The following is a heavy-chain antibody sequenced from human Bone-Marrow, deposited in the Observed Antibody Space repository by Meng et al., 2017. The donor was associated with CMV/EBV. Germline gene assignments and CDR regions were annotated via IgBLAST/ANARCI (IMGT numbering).Heavy chain of an antibody. CDR2: IKSKTDGGTT. D-gene: IGHD2-2*01. CDR3: TTPYCSSTSCSPLYYYYYGMDV. CDR1: GFTFSNAW. Sequence: GESLKISCAASGFTFSNAWRSWVRQAPGKGLEWVGRIKSKTDGGTTDYAAPVKGRFTISRDDSKNTLYLQMNSLKTEDTAVYYCTTPYCSSTSCSPLYYYYYGMDVWGQGTTVTVSS. V-gene: IGHV3-15*01. J-gene: IGHJ6*02.